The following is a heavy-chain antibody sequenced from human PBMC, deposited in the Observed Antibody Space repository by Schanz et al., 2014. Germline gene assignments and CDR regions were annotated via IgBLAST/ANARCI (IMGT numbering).Heavy chain of an antibody. CDR2: VTWDGGYT. V-gene: IGHV3-43*01. D-gene: IGHD5-12*01. Sequence: VQLVESGGDLVKPGGSLRLSCAGSGFTFDDYTMHWVRQPPGKGLEWVSLVTWDGGYTYYADSVKGRFTISRDNSKNSLYLQMDSLRSEDTALYYCAKNRAGGYESFLDSWGQGTLXTVSS. CDR3: AKNRAGGYESFLDS. CDR1: GFTFDDYT. J-gene: IGHJ4*02.